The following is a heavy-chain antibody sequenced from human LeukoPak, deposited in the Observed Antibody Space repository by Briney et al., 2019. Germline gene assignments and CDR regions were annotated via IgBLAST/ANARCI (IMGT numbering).Heavy chain of an antibody. D-gene: IGHD4-23*01. V-gene: IGHV4-59*08. CDR2: IYYSGST. CDR3: ARHTTVVPPHYFDY. J-gene: IGHJ4*02. Sequence: SETLSLTCSVSGGSISSYYWSWIRQPPGKRLEWIGYIYYSGSTNYNPSLKSRVTISVDTSKNQFSLKLSSVTAADTAVYYCARHTTVVPPHYFDYWGQGTLVTVSS. CDR1: GGSISSYY.